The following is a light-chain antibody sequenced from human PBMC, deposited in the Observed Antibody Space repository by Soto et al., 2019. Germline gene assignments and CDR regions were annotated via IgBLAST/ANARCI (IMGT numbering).Light chain of an antibody. Sequence: QSVLTQPASVSGSPGQSITISCTGTSSDVGSYNLVSWYQQHPGKAPKLMIYDVSERPSGVSNRFSGSKSGNTASLTISGLQAEDEADYYCCSYAGSSTSVVFGGGTKVTVL. CDR2: DVS. CDR1: SSDVGSYNL. V-gene: IGLV2-23*02. CDR3: CSYAGSSTSVV. J-gene: IGLJ2*01.